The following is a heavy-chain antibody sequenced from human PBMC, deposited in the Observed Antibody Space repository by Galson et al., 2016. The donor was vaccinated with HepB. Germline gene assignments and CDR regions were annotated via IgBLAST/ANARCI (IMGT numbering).Heavy chain of an antibody. V-gene: IGHV4-61*02. J-gene: IGHJ6*04. D-gene: IGHD3-9*01. CDR3: ARSYDIFRPMDV. Sequence: TLSLTCTVSGDSMTSGTYYWNWVRQSAGRGLEWIGRVYTSGISNYNPSFESRVTIDLDPSKNQFFLNVKSVTASDTAVYYCARSYDIFRPMDVWGEGTPVIVSS. CDR1: GDSMTSGTYY. CDR2: VYTSGIS.